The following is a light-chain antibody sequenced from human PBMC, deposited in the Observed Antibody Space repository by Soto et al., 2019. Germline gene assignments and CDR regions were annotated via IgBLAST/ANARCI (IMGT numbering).Light chain of an antibody. CDR3: SSYTTRSTLV. J-gene: IGLJ2*01. Sequence: QSVLTQPASVSGSPGQSITISCTGTSSDVGAYDFVSWYQHYPGKAPKLVTFDVTHRPPGISDRFSGSKSANTASLTISGLQAEDEAFYYCSSYTTRSTLVFGGGTKLPS. V-gene: IGLV2-14*01. CDR1: SSDVGAYDF. CDR2: DVT.